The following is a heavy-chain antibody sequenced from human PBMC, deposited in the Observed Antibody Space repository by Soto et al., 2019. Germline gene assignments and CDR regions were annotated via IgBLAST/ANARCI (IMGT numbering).Heavy chain of an antibody. J-gene: IGHJ4*02. CDR2: NSYDGSNK. CDR1: GFSFSSFG. V-gene: IGHV3-30*18. CDR3: AKALGELSPESYDY. Sequence: QVQLVESGGGVVQPGRSLRLSCAASGFSFSSFGMHWVRQAPGKGLEWVAFNSYDGSNKYYADSVKGRFTISRDSSEKTLYLQMNSLRPEDRAVYYCAKALGELSPESYDYWGQGTLVTVSS. D-gene: IGHD3-16*02.